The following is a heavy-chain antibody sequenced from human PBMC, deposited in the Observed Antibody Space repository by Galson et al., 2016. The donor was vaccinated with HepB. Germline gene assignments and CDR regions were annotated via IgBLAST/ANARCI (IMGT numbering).Heavy chain of an antibody. CDR3: ARAYSGYDYDFDY. CDR1: GYTFTTYD. J-gene: IGHJ4*02. CDR2: MNPNSGYT. V-gene: IGHV1-8*01. Sequence: SVKVSCKASGYTFTTYDINWVRQAPGQGLEWMGWMNPNSGYTGYAQKFQGRVTMTKNTSINTAYMELSSLRSEDTAVYYCARAYSGYDYDFDYWGQGTLVTVSS. D-gene: IGHD5-12*01.